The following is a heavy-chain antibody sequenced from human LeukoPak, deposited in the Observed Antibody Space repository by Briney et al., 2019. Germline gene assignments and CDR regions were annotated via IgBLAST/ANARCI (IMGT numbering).Heavy chain of an antibody. V-gene: IGHV1-8*01. CDR2: MNPNSGNT. Sequence: ASVKVSCKASGYTFTSYDINWVRQATGQGLEWMGWMNPNSGNTGYAQKFQGRVTMTRNTSISTAYMELSSLRSEDTAVYYCATIVVVPGGFDYWGQGTLVTVSS. J-gene: IGHJ4*02. D-gene: IGHD3-22*01. CDR1: GYTFTSYD. CDR3: ATIVVVPGGFDY.